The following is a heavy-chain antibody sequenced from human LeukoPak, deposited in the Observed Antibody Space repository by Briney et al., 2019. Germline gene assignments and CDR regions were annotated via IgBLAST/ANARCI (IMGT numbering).Heavy chain of an antibody. CDR1: GLTFSSYA. J-gene: IGHJ4*02. Sequence: PGGSLRLSCAVSGLTFSSYAMHWVRQAPGKGLESVSRINTDGTVTTYADSVKGRFTVSRDSADNTMFLQMNSVRDEDTAVYYCATKQWLAPPPDSWGQGTPVTVSS. CDR2: INTDGTVT. D-gene: IGHD6-19*01. V-gene: IGHV3-74*01. CDR3: ATKQWLAPPPDS.